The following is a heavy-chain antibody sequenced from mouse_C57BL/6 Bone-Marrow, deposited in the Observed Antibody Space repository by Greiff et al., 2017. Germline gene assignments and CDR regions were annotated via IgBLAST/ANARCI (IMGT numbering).Heavy chain of an antibody. CDR2: IYPSDSET. J-gene: IGHJ3*01. V-gene: IGHV1-61*01. CDR3: ERSNDSNFWFAY. Sequence: VQLLQPGAELVRPGSSVKLSCKASGYTFTSYWMDWVKQRPGQGLEWIGNIYPSDSETHYNQKFKDKATLTVYKSSCPAYMQLCSLTSGDSAVYNCERSNDSNFWFAYWGQGTLVTVSA. CDR1: GYTFTSYW. D-gene: IGHD2-5*01.